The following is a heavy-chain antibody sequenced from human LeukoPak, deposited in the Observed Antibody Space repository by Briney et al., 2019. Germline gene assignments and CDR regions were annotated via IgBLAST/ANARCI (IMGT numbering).Heavy chain of an antibody. D-gene: IGHD2-15*01. CDR3: AKNPVVPATPS. V-gene: IGHV3-23*01. CDR1: GFTFSNYA. CDR2: ISGSDGST. Sequence: GGSLRLSCAASGFTFSNYAMSWVRQAPGKGLEWVSAISGSDGSTNYADSVKGRFTISRDNSKNTLYLQMNSLRAEDTAVYYCAKNPVVPATPSWGQGTLVTVSS. J-gene: IGHJ4*02.